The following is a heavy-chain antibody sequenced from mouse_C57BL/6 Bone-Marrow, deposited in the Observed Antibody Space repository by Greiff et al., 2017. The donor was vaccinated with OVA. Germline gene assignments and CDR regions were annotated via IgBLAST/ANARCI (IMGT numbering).Heavy chain of an antibody. CDR2: IYPGDGDT. CDR3: ASPPTHYYAMDY. J-gene: IGHJ4*01. CDR1: GYAFSSSW. Sequence: VQLQQSGPELVKPGASVKISCKASGYAFSSSWMNWVKQRPGKGLEWIGRIYPGDGDTNYNGKFKGKATLTADKSSSTAYMQLSSLTSEDSAVYFWASPPTHYYAMDYWGQGTSVTVSS. V-gene: IGHV1-82*01.